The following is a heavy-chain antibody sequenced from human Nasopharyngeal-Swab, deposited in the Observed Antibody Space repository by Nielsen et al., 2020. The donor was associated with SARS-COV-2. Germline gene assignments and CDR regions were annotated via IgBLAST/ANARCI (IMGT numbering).Heavy chain of an antibody. CDR2: INTNTGNP. J-gene: IGHJ3*02. CDR3: ARGGDGYNSYDAFDI. V-gene: IGHV7-4-1*02. CDR1: GYTFTSYA. Sequence: ASVKVSCKASGYTFTSYAMNWVRQAPGQGLEWMGWINTNTGNPTYAQGFTGRFVFSLDTSVSTAYLQISSLKAEDTAVYYCARGGDGYNSYDAFDIWGQGTMVTASS. D-gene: IGHD5-24*01.